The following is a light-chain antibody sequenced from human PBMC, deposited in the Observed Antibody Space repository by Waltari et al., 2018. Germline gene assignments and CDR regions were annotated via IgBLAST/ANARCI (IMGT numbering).Light chain of an antibody. CDR3: QQYYSIALT. CDR2: AAS. CDR1: QVISNY. Sequence: EIRMTQSQSSLSAPVGDRVTITCRASQVISNYLAWYQQKPGKAPKLLFYAASRLESGVPSRFSGSGSGTDYTLTISSLQPEDFATYYCQQYYSIALTFGGGTKVEIK. J-gene: IGKJ4*01. V-gene: IGKV1-NL1*01.